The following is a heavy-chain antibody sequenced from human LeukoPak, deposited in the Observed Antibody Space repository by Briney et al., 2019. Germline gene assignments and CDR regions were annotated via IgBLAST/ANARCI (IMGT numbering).Heavy chain of an antibody. CDR1: GVSISSYY. J-gene: IGHJ4*02. Sequence: ETLSLTCTVSGVSISSYYWSWLRQPPGKGLEWVSVIYSGGSTHYADSVKGRFTISRDNSKNMLYLQMNSLRAEDTAVYYCARDNAYFDYWGQGTLVTVSS. CDR2: IYSGGST. CDR3: ARDNAYFDY. V-gene: IGHV3-53*01.